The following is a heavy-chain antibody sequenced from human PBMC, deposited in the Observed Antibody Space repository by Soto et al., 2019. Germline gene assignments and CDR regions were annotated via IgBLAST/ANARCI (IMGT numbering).Heavy chain of an antibody. V-gene: IGHV3-30*18. CDR1: GFTFSSYG. CDR2: ISYDGSNK. D-gene: IGHD6-13*01. CDR3: AKEVDRSSSWYPFRYYGMDV. J-gene: IGHJ6*02. Sequence: GGSLRLSCAASGFTFSSYGMHWVRQAPGKGLEWVAVISYDGSNKYYADSVKGRFTISRDNSKNTLHLQMNSLRAEDTAVYYCAKEVDRSSSWYPFRYYGMDVWGQGTTVTVSS.